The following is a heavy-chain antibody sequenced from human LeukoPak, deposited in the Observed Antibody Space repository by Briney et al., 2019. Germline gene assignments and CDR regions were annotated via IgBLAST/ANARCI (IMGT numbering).Heavy chain of an antibody. Sequence: SETLSLTCTVSGGSISSYYWSWIWQPPGKGLEWIGYIYYSGSTNYNPSLKSRVTISVDTSKNQFSLKLSSVTAADTAVYYCARAILGYCSSTSCYYNWFDPWGQGTLVTVSS. CDR2: IYYSGST. J-gene: IGHJ5*02. CDR1: GGSISSYY. D-gene: IGHD2-2*01. CDR3: ARAILGYCSSTSCYYNWFDP. V-gene: IGHV4-59*01.